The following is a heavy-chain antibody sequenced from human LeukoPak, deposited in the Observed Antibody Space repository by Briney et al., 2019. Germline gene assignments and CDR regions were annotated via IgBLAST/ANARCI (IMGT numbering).Heavy chain of an antibody. Sequence: GGSLRLSCAASGFTVSSNYMSWVRQAPGKGLEWVSVIYSGGSTYYADSVKGRFTISRDNSKNMLYLQMYSLRAEDTALYYCGKALRTGMFRGVIDYWGQGTPVTVSS. CDR2: IYSGGST. V-gene: IGHV3-66*01. J-gene: IGHJ4*02. CDR1: GFTVSSNY. CDR3: GKALRTGMFRGVIDY. D-gene: IGHD3-10*01.